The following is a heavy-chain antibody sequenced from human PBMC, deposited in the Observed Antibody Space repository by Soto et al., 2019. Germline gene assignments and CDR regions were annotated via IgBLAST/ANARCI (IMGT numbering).Heavy chain of an antibody. V-gene: IGHV5-10-1*01. CDR1: GYSFTSYW. Sequence: GESLKISCKGSGYSFTSYWISWVRQMPGKGLEWMGRIDPSDSYTNYSPSFQGHVTMSADKSINTAYLQWSSLKASDSAMYYCARHKAFYYDNSGAWGRGSLVTVSS. CDR2: IDPSDSYT. CDR3: ARHKAFYYDNSGA. J-gene: IGHJ5*02. D-gene: IGHD3-22*01.